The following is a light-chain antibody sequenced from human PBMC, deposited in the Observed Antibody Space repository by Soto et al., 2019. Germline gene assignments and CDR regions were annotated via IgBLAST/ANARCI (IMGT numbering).Light chain of an antibody. CDR2: GAS. CDR1: QSVSSSY. V-gene: IGKV3-20*01. CDR3: QQYDGSVWT. J-gene: IGKJ1*01. Sequence: EMVMTQSPGTLSLSPVERATLSCRASQSVSSSYLAWYQQKPGQPPRLLIYGASSRATGIPDRFSGSGSGTDFTLTISRLEPEDLAVYYCQQYDGSVWTFGQGTKVDIK.